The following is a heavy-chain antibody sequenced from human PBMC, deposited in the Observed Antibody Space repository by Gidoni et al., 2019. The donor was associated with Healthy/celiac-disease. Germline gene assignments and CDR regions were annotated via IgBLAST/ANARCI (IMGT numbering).Heavy chain of an antibody. D-gene: IGHD4-17*01. Sequence: QLQLQESGPGLVKPSETLSLTCTVSGGSISSSSYYWGWIRQPPGKGLEWIGSIYYSGSTYYNPSLKSRVTISVDTSKNQFSLKLSSVTAADTAVYYCASQLHDYGAFDIWGQGTMVTVSS. J-gene: IGHJ3*02. V-gene: IGHV4-39*01. CDR2: IYYSGST. CDR1: GGSISSSSYY. CDR3: ASQLHDYGAFDI.